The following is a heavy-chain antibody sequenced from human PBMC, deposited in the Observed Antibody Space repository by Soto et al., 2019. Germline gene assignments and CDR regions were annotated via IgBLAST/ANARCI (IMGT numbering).Heavy chain of an antibody. D-gene: IGHD6-25*01. V-gene: IGHV4-4*02. CDR1: GGSISSSNW. Sequence: XXTLSLPFAVSGGSISSSNWWSWVRQPPGKGLEWIGEIYHSGSTNYNPSLKSRVTISVDTSKNQFSLKLSSVTAADTAVYYCARPHGGSSGWDNWFDPWGQGTLVTVSS. CDR2: IYHSGST. J-gene: IGHJ5*02. CDR3: ARPHGGSSGWDNWFDP.